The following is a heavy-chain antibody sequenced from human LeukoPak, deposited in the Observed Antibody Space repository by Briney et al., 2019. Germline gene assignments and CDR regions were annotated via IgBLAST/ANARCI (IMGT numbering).Heavy chain of an antibody. D-gene: IGHD4/OR15-4a*01. J-gene: IGHJ4*02. CDR3: ARRAGAYSHPYDY. V-gene: IGHV3-30*14. CDR1: GFTFSSNA. Sequence: TGGSLRLSCAASGFTFSSNAMHWVRQAPGKGLEWVAVISYDGSNKYYADSVKGRFTTSRDNSKNTLYLQMNSLRAEDTAVYYCARRAGAYSHPYDYWGQGTLVTVSS. CDR2: ISYDGSNK.